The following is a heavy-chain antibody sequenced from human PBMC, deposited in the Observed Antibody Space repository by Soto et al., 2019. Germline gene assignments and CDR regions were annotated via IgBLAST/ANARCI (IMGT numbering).Heavy chain of an antibody. CDR2: IIPMFGTA. CDR3: ARVGPAHYYDSSGYYSPLDY. J-gene: IGHJ4*02. CDR1: GDTVSSYA. V-gene: IGHV1-69*01. D-gene: IGHD3-22*01. Sequence: QVQLVQSGAEVKKPGSSVKVSCKASGDTVSSYAINWVRQAPGQGLEWMGGIIPMFGTANYAQKFKGRVTITAGESTSTVYMELSSLRSEATAVYYCARVGPAHYYDSSGYYSPLDYWGQGTLVTVSS.